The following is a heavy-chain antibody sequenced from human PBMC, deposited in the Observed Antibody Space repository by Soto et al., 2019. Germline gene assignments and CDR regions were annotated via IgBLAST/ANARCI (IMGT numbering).Heavy chain of an antibody. CDR2: IYYSGST. CDR1: GGSVTSGSYY. D-gene: IGHD3-10*01. J-gene: IGHJ4*02. Sequence: SETLSLTCTVSGGSVTSGSYYWGWIRQPPGKGLEWIAYIYYSGSTNYNPSLKSRVTISEDTSTNQFSLKLNSVTAADTAVYYCGRVPAGGEDYWGQGTLVTVSS. V-gene: IGHV4-61*01. CDR3: GRVPAGGEDY.